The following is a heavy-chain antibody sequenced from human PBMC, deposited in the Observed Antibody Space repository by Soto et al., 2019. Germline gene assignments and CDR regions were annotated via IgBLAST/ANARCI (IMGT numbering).Heavy chain of an antibody. V-gene: IGHV1-46*01. J-gene: IGHJ3*02. CDR1: GYTFTSYY. CDR3: ARDWDYDSSGYYPDDAFDI. D-gene: IGHD3-22*01. CDR2: INPSGGST. Sequence: EASVKVSCKASGYTFTSYYMHWVRQAPGQGLEWMGIINPSGGSTSYAQKFQGRVTMTRDTSTSTVYMELSSLRSEDTAVYYCARDWDYDSSGYYPDDAFDIWGQGTMVTVSS.